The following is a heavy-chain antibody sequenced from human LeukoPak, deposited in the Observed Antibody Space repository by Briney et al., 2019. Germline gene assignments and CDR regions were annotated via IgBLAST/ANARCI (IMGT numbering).Heavy chain of an antibody. D-gene: IGHD3-10*01. CDR3: ARVRLDYGSGSYYRSFDY. CDR1: GGSVSSGSYY. J-gene: IGHJ4*02. CDR2: IYYSGST. V-gene: IGHV4-61*01. Sequence: SETLSLTCTVSGGSVSSGSYYWSWIRQPPGKGLEWIGYIYYSGSTNYNPSLKSRVTISVDTSKNQFSLKLSSVTAADTAVYYCARVRLDYGSGSYYRSFDYWGRGTLVTVSS.